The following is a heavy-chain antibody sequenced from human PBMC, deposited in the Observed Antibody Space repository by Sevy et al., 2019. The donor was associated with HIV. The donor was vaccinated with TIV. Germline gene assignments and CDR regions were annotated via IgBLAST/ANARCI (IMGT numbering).Heavy chain of an antibody. CDR2: IWYDGSNK. CDR1: GFTFSSYG. J-gene: IGHJ4*02. CDR3: AKDPTSITGYFDY. Sequence: GGSLRLSCAASGFTFSSYGMHWVRQAPGKGLEWVAFIWYDGSNKYYADSVKGRFTISRDNSKNTLYLQMNSLRAEDTAVYYCAKDPTSITGYFDYWGQGTLVTVSS. V-gene: IGHV3-30*02. D-gene: IGHD1-20*01.